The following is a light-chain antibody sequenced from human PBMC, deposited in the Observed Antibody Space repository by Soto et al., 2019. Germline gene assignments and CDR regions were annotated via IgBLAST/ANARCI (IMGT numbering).Light chain of an antibody. CDR3: QQRSNWPLT. Sequence: EIVLTQSPATLSLSPGERVTLSCRASQSVSSYLVWYQQKPGQAPRLLIYDASNRATGIPARFSGSGSGTDFTLTISSLEPEDFAVYYCQQRSNWPLTFGGGTKVGIK. V-gene: IGKV3-11*01. CDR2: DAS. CDR1: QSVSSY. J-gene: IGKJ4*01.